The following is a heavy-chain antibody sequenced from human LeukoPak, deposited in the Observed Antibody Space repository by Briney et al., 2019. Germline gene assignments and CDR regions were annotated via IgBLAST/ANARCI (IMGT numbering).Heavy chain of an antibody. J-gene: IGHJ4*02. CDR2: PSGNGRHT. V-gene: IGHV3-23*01. CDR1: GITFSSYS. CDR3: ANAPYYSSNWYGLDS. Sequence: AGGFLRLSCGAPGITFSSYSLSWVRQAPGKGLEWVSGPSGNGRHTYYADSVKGRFTISRDNSKNTLFLQMNSLRADDTAVYYCANAPYYSSNWYGLDSWGQGTLVTVSS. D-gene: IGHD6-13*01.